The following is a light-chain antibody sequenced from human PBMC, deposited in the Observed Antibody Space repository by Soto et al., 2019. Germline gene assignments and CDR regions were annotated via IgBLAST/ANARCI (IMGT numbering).Light chain of an antibody. CDR3: HQYNNWPPWT. J-gene: IGKJ1*01. CDR2: GAS. V-gene: IGKV3-15*01. Sequence: EIVMTQSPATLSVSPGARATLTCRASQSVSSNLAWYQQKPGQAPRLLIYGASTRATGIPARFSGSGSGTEFTLTISSLQSEDYAVYYCHQYNNWPPWTFGQGNKVDI. CDR1: QSVSSN.